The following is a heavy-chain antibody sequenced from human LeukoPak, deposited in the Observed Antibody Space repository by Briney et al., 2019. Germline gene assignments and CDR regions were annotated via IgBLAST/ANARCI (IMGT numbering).Heavy chain of an antibody. CDR3: AGGSAGGDDY. J-gene: IGHJ4*02. D-gene: IGHD1-26*01. Sequence: GGSLRLSCVVSGFTFSDYYMSWIRQAPGKGLEWVSYISTSGSTIYYADSVKGRSTLSTDNAKNSLYLQMNSLRAEDTAVYYCAGGSAGGDDYWGQGTLVTVSS. CDR1: GFTFSDYY. V-gene: IGHV3-11*04. CDR2: ISTSGSTI.